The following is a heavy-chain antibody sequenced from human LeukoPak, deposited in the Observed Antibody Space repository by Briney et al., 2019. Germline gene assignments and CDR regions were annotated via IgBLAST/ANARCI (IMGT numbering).Heavy chain of an antibody. CDR3: ARHAAFADYQSHLTHFDY. CDR1: GGSFSGYY. CDR2: INHSGST. J-gene: IGHJ4*02. Sequence: PSETLSLTCAVYGGSFSGYYWSWIRQPPGKGLEWIGEINHSGSTNYNPSLKSRVTISVDTSKNQFSLKLSSVTAADTAVYYCARHAAFADYQSHLTHFDYWGQGTLVTVSS. V-gene: IGHV4-34*01. D-gene: IGHD4/OR15-4a*01.